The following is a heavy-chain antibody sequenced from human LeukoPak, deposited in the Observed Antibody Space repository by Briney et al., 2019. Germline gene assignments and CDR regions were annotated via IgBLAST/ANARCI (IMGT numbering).Heavy chain of an antibody. D-gene: IGHD4-11*01. CDR1: GYSITSGYS. CDR3: ARSDGTYTWYFDV. J-gene: IGHJ2*01. Sequence: SSETLSVTCTVSGYSITSGYSWGWIRQPPGKGLEWIGSAYHSGGTYYNPSLKSRVTISIDTSKNQFSLRLTSVTAADTAVYYCARSDGTYTWYFDVWGRGTLVTVSS. V-gene: IGHV4-38-2*02. CDR2: AYHSGGT.